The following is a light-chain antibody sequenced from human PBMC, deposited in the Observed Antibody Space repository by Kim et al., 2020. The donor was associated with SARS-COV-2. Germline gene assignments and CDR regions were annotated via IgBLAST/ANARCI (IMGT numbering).Light chain of an antibody. Sequence: VQRTCTLSSGHSSYAIAWHQQQPEKGPRYLMKLNSDGSHSKGDGIPDRFSGSSSGAERYLTISSLQSEDEADYYCQTWGTGIQGVFGGGTQLTVL. CDR1: SGHSSYA. V-gene: IGLV4-69*01. CDR2: LNSDGSH. CDR3: QTWGTGIQGV. J-gene: IGLJ2*01.